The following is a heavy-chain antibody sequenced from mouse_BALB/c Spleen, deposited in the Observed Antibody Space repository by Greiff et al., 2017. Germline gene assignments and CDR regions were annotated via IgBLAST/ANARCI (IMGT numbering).Heavy chain of an antibody. Sequence: QVQLQQSGPELVKPGASVTISCKASGYTFTSYDINWVKQRPGQGLEWTGWIYPGDGSTKYNEKFKGKATLTADKSSSTAYMQLSSLTSENSAVYSCARNTSATWAMDYWGQGTAVTVSS. CDR1: GYTFTSYD. D-gene: IGHD1-2*01. V-gene: IGHV1S56*01. CDR2: IYPGDGST. CDR3: ARNTSATWAMDY. J-gene: IGHJ4*01.